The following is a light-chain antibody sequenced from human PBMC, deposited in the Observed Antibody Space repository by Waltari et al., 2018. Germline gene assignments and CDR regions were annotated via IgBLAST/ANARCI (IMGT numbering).Light chain of an antibody. Sequence: EMTQSPDSLPVSLGERATINCKSSQSVLYNFNNKNYLAWFQLKPGQPPKLLIRWASTREPGVPDRFSGSGSGTDFTLTISSLQTEDVAVYYCQQYLTLPYSFGQGTKLDIK. CDR2: WAS. CDR1: QSVLYNFNNKNY. CDR3: QQYLTLPYS. J-gene: IGKJ2*03. V-gene: IGKV4-1*01.